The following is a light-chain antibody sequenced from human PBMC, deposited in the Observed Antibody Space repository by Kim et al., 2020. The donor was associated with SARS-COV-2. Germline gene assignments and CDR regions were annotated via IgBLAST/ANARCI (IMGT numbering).Light chain of an antibody. J-gene: IGKJ5*01. V-gene: IGKV4-1*01. Sequence: ATISCKSSQSVLYSSNNKNYLAWYQQKPGQPPKLLIYWASTRESGVPDRFTGSGSGTDFTLTISSLQAEDVAVYYCQQYYSTLLTFGQGTRLEIK. CDR2: WAS. CDR3: QQYYSTLLT. CDR1: QSVLYSSNNKNY.